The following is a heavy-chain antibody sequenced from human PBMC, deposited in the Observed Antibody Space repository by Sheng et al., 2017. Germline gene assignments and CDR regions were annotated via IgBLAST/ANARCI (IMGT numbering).Heavy chain of an antibody. CDR1: GFTFSSYA. V-gene: IGHV3-23*01. J-gene: IGHJ4*02. Sequence: EVQLLESGGGLVQPGGSLRLSCAASGFTFSSYAMSWVRQAPGKGLEWVSAISGSGGSTYYADSVKGRFTISRDNSKNTLYLQMNSLRAEDTAVYYCAKDPWARKVTMGCMTTWGQGTLVTVSS. CDR3: AKDPWARKVTMGCMTT. D-gene: IGHD4-17*01. CDR2: ISGSGGST.